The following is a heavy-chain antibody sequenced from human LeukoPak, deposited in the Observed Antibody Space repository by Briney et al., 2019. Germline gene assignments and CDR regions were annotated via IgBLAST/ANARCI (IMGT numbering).Heavy chain of an antibody. CDR1: GGSISSSSYY. D-gene: IGHD3-10*01. CDR3: ARPVNYYGSFDY. J-gene: IGHJ4*02. CDR2: IYYSGST. V-gene: IGHV4-39*01. Sequence: SETLSLTCTVSGGSISSSSYYWGWIRQPPGKGLEWIGSIYYSGSTYYNPSLESRVTISVDTSKNQFFLKLSSVTAADTAVYYCARPVNYYGSFDYWGQGTLVTVSS.